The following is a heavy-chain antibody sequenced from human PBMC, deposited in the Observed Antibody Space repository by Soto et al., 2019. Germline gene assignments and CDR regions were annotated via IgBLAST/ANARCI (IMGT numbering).Heavy chain of an antibody. CDR3: ARHSDCSGGSCYSEYFAVGNWFDP. D-gene: IGHD2-15*01. CDR1: GGSISSGRYY. CDR2: IYYSGST. V-gene: IGHV4-39*01. J-gene: IGHJ5*02. Sequence: QLQLQESGPGLVKPSETLSLTCTVSGGSISSGRYYWGWIRQPPGKGLEWIGSIYYSGSTYSNPSLKSRVTIFVDTSKPQSSLRLSSVTAADTAVYYCARHSDCSGGSCYSEYFAVGNWFDPWGQGTLVTVSS.